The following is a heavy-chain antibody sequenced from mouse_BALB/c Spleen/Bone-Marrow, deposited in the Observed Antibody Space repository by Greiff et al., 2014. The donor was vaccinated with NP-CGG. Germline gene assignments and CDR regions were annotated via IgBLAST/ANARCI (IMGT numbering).Heavy chain of an antibody. D-gene: IGHD1-1*01. J-gene: IGHJ3*01. CDR3: GRDRGNYYGTSYIAY. Sequence: EVQLVESGPGLVKPSQSLSLTCSVTGYSITSGHYWNWIRQFPGNKLEWMGYINYDGTNNYNPSLRNRISTTRDTSKNQFFLKLNSVTTEDTATYFCGRDRGNYYGTSYIAYWGQGTLVTVSA. CDR1: GYSITSGHY. V-gene: IGHV3-6*02. CDR2: INYDGTN.